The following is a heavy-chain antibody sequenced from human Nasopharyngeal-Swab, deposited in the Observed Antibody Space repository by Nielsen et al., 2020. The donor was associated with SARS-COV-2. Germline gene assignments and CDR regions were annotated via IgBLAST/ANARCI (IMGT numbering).Heavy chain of an antibody. V-gene: IGHV1-46*01. CDR1: GYTFTSYY. Sequence: ASVKVSCKASGYTFTSYYMHWVRQAPGQGLEWMGIINPSGGSTSYAQKFQGRVTMTRDTSTSTVYMELSSLRCEDTAVYYCARDQASIAAMAYWGQGTLVTVSS. CDR3: ARDQASIAAMAY. J-gene: IGHJ4*02. CDR2: INPSGGST. D-gene: IGHD6-13*01.